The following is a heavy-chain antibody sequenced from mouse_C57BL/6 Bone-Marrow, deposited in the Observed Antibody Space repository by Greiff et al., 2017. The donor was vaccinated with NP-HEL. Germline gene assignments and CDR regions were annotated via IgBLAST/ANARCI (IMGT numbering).Heavy chain of an antibody. J-gene: IGHJ3*01. CDR2: ISSGGSYT. D-gene: IGHD2-10*02. CDR1: GFTFSGYG. Sequence: EVMLVESGGDLVKPGGSLKLSCAASGFTFSGYGMSWVRQTPDKRLEWVATISSGGSYTYYPDSVEGRFTISRDNAKNTLYLQISSLKSEDTAMYYWARPSYGNPAGFAYWGQGTLVTVSA. V-gene: IGHV5-6*01. CDR3: ARPSYGNPAGFAY.